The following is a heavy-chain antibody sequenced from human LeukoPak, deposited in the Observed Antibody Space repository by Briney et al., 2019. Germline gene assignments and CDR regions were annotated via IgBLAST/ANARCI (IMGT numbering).Heavy chain of an antibody. J-gene: IGHJ4*02. Sequence: GGSLRLSCAASGFTFSSYAMHWVRQAPGKGLEWVAVISYDGSNKYYADSVKGRFTISRDNSKNTLYLQMNSLRAEDTAVYYCAREPKLGFYFDYWGQGTLVSVSS. CDR3: AREPKLGFYFDY. V-gene: IGHV3-30-3*01. D-gene: IGHD1-26*01. CDR2: ISYDGSNK. CDR1: GFTFSSYA.